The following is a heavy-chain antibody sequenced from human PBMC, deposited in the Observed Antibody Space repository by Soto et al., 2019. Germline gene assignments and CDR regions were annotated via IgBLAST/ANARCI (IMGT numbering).Heavy chain of an antibody. CDR2: IIPIFGTA. CDR3: ARDRPPSFLEWLSTESAFDI. D-gene: IGHD3-3*01. CDR1: GGTFSSYA. V-gene: IGHV1-69*13. Sequence: GASVKVSCKASGGTFSSYAISWVRQAPGQGLEWMGGIIPIFGTANYAQKFQGRVTITADESTSTAYMELSSLRSEDTAVYYCARDRPPSFLEWLSTESAFDIWGQGTMVTVSS. J-gene: IGHJ3*02.